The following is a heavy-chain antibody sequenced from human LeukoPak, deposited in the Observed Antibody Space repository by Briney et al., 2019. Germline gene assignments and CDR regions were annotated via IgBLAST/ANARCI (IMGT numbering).Heavy chain of an antibody. CDR3: AKDRREYSSGSYLDY. J-gene: IGHJ4*02. Sequence: PGGSLRLSCAASGFTFSSYGMHWVRQAPGKGLEWVAFIRYDGSNKYYADSVKGRFTISRDNSKNTLYLQMNSLRAEDTAVYYCAKDRREYSSGSYLDYWGQGTLVTVSS. V-gene: IGHV3-30*02. D-gene: IGHD6-19*01. CDR1: GFTFSSYG. CDR2: IRYDGSNK.